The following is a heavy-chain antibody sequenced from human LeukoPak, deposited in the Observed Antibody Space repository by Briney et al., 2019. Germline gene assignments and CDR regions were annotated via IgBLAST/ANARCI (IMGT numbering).Heavy chain of an antibody. V-gene: IGHV3-7*01. D-gene: IGHD3-22*01. CDR2: IKQDGSEK. J-gene: IGHJ6*03. CDR3: ARDGYDSSGYPLGYYYYMDV. CDR1: GFTFSSYW. Sequence: PGGTLRLSCAASGFTFSSYWMSWVRQAPGKGLEWVANIKQDGSEKYYVDSVKGRFTISRDNAKNSLYLQMNSLRAEDTAVYYCARDGYDSSGYPLGYYYYMDVWGKGTTVTVSS.